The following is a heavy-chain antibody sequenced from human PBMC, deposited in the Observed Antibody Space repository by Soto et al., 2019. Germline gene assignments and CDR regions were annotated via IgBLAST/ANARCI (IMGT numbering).Heavy chain of an antibody. CDR1: GFIFSDHY. D-gene: IGHD4-17*01. J-gene: IGHJ6*03. V-gene: IGHV3-72*01. Sequence: DVQVVESGGGLVQPGGSLRLSCTGSGFIFSDHYIDWARQAPGKGLEWIGRARDKTNGYSKAYGASVKGRFFVSRDDLKNSVYLQMNSLRSEDTAVYYCCRARSSSTVTYMDVWGRGTTVIVSS. CDR2: ARDKTNGYSK. CDR3: CRARSSSTVTYMDV.